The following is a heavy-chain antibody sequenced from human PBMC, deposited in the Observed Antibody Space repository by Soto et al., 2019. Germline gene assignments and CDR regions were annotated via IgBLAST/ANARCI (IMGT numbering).Heavy chain of an antibody. CDR2: IYYSGST. J-gene: IGHJ5*02. D-gene: IGHD1-20*01. V-gene: IGHV4-31*03. CDR1: GGSISSGGYY. CDR3: ARVGGINWFAP. Sequence: QVQLQESGPGLVKPSQTLSLTCTVSGGSISSGGYYWSWIRQHPGKGLAWIGYIYYSGSTYYNPSLKRRVTISVDTSKNQASLMLSSLSAADTAVYYWARVGGINWFAPGGKGTRVPVSS.